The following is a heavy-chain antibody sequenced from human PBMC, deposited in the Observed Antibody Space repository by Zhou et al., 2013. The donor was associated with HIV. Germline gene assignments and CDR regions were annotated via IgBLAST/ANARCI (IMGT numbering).Heavy chain of an antibody. CDR2: IRPYNGAT. D-gene: IGHD4-17*01. Sequence: QVQLLQSGAEVKKPGSSVKVPCKAAGDPFSRYGINWVRQAPGQGLEWMGWIRPYNGATKYAQKIQGRVIMTTDTSTSSVYIELRSLRVDDTAVYYCARGDTGWLDPWGQGTLVTVSS. CDR3: ARGDTGWLDP. J-gene: IGHJ5*02. CDR1: GDPFSRYG. V-gene: IGHV1-18*01.